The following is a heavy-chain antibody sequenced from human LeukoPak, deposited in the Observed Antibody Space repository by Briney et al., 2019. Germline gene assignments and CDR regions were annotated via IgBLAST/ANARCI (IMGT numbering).Heavy chain of an antibody. D-gene: IGHD3-9*01. J-gene: IGHJ4*02. CDR2: IRSKAYGGTT. CDR3: TRATQLRYFDWLLPNDY. V-gene: IGHV3-49*04. CDR1: GFTFGDYA. Sequence: GGSLRLSCTASGFTFGDYAMSWVRQAPGKGLEWVGFIRSKAYGGTTEYAASVKRRFTISRDDSKIIAYLQMNSLKTEDTAVYCCTRATQLRYFDWLLPNDYWGQGTLVSVSS.